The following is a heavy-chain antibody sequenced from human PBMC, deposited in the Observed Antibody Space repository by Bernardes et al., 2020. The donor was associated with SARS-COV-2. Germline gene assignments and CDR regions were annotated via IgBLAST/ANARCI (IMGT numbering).Heavy chain of an antibody. V-gene: IGHV4-31*03. CDR3: ARSQAYSSSWFFDY. CDR1: GGSISSGGYY. D-gene: IGHD6-13*01. CDR2: IYYSGST. Sequence: SETLSLTCTVSGGSISSGGYYWSWIRQHPGKGLEWIGYIYYSGSTYYNPSLKSRVTISVDTSKNQFSLKLSSVTAADTAVYYCARSQAYSSSWFFDYWGQGTLVTVSS. J-gene: IGHJ4*02.